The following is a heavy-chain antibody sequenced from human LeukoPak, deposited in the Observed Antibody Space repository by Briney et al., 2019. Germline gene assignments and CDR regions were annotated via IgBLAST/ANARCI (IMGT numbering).Heavy chain of an antibody. V-gene: IGHV5-51*01. Sequence: GESLKISCKGSGYRFTSYWIGWVRQMPGKGLEWMGIIYPGDSDTRYSPSFQGQVTISADKSISTAYLQWSSLKASDTAMYYCARAHIVVVPAAINWFDPWGQGTLVTVSS. CDR1: GYRFTSYW. CDR2: IYPGDSDT. D-gene: IGHD2-2*02. CDR3: ARAHIVVVPAAINWFDP. J-gene: IGHJ5*02.